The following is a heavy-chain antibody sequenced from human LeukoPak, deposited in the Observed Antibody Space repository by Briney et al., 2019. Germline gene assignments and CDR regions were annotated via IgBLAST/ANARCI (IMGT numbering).Heavy chain of an antibody. Sequence: GGSLRLSCTASGFTFGDYNINWFRQAPGRGLEWVGFIRSKADGGTTEYAASVKGRFTISRDDSKNVAYLQINNLRAEDTAVYYCAKDRAAKYYYDSSGYYAYWGQGTLVTVSS. D-gene: IGHD3-22*01. J-gene: IGHJ4*02. CDR3: AKDRAAKYYYDSSGYYAY. CDR1: GFTFGDYN. V-gene: IGHV3-49*03. CDR2: IRSKADGGTT.